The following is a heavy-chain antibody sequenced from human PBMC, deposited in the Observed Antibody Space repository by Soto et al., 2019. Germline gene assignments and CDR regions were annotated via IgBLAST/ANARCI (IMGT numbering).Heavy chain of an antibody. J-gene: IGHJ3*02. V-gene: IGHV3-23*01. CDR2: ISGRGGST. Sequence: EVQLLESGGGLVQPGGSLRLSCAASGFTFSSYAMSWVRQAPGKGLEWVSAISGRGGSTYYEDSVNGRCTISRENSKNTRYLQMNRLSAEGTAVYDCSSGSYCSSTSWYAFDIWGQGTMVTVSS. CDR3: SSGSYCSSTSWYAFDI. CDR1: GFTFSSYA. D-gene: IGHD2-2*01.